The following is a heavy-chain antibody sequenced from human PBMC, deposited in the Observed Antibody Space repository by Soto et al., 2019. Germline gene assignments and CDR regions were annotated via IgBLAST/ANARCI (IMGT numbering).Heavy chain of an antibody. J-gene: IGHJ4*02. CDR3: ARDWNCALDY. D-gene: IGHD1-7*01. CDR1: GFTFSSDW. V-gene: IGHV3-7*01. CDR2: IKQDGSEK. Sequence: GGALRLSCGASGFTFSSDWVSWGRQAPGKGLEWVANIKQDGSEKYYVDSVKGRFTISRDNDKNSLYLQMNSLRAEDTAVYYCARDWNCALDYWGQGTLVTVSS.